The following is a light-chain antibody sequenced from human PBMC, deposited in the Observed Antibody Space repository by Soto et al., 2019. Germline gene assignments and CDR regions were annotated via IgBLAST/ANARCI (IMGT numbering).Light chain of an antibody. J-gene: IGKJ5*01. CDR2: DTS. CDR1: QSVSSY. CDR3: QQRSNWPIT. V-gene: IGKV3-11*01. Sequence: EIVLTQSPATLSLSPGERATLSCRASQSVSSYLAWYQQKPGQAPRLLIYDTSNRATGIPARLSGSGSGTDFTLTISNLEPEDFAVYYCQQRSNWPITFGQGTRLEIK.